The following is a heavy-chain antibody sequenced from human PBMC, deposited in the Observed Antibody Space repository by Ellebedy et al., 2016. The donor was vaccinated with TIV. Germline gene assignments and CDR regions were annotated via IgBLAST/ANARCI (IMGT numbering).Heavy chain of an antibody. D-gene: IGHD2-15*01. CDR1: GGSISSSSYY. Sequence: SETLSLXCTVSGGSISSSSYYWGWIRQPPGKGLEWIGSIYYSGSTYYNPSLKSRVTISVDTSKNQFSLKLSSVTAADTAVYYCARWSDYCSGGSCYSHWFDPWGQGTLVTVSS. CDR2: IYYSGST. V-gene: IGHV4-39*01. CDR3: ARWSDYCSGGSCYSHWFDP. J-gene: IGHJ5*02.